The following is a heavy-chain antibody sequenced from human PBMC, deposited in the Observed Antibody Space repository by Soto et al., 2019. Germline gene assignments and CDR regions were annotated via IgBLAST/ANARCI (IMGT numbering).Heavy chain of an antibody. CDR2: IYDSGST. D-gene: IGHD3-9*01. J-gene: IGHJ4*02. CDR3: ARSSRGAGDYLDV. CDR1: GDSLKNHY. Sequence: SETLSLTCSVSGDSLKNHYWTWIRHSPGKGLEWIGNIYDSGSTNYSPALKSRVSMSVDTSKNRFSLKMNSGTAADTAVYSWARSSRGAGDYLDVWGQGNGVTVS. V-gene: IGHV4-59*11.